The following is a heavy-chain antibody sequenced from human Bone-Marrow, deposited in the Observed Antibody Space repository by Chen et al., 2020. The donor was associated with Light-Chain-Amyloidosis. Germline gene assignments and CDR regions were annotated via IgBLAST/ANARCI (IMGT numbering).Heavy chain of an antibody. CDR1: GNNFTSNG. J-gene: IGHJ3*02. CDR3: ASRAQYCSSTSCYDI. CDR2: ISAYNGNT. V-gene: IGHV1-18*01. Sequence: QVQLVQSGAEVKKPGASVKVSCKASGNNFTSNGISWVRLAPGQGLEWRGWISAYNGNTKYAQKLQGIVTMTTDTSTSTAYMGLRSLRSDDTAVYYCASRAQYCSSTSCYDIWGQGTMVTVSS. D-gene: IGHD2-2*01.